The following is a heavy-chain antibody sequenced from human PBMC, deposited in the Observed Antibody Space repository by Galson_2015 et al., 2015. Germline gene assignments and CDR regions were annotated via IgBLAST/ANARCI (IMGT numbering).Heavy chain of an antibody. D-gene: IGHD3-10*01. CDR3: ASFRRGGSGALTY. J-gene: IGHJ4*02. Sequence: SLRLSCAASGFTVSSNYMSWVRQAPGKGLEWVSVIYSGGSTYYADSVKGRFTISRDNSKNTLYLQMNSLRAEDTAVYYCASFRRGGSGALTYWGQGTLVTVSS. V-gene: IGHV3-53*01. CDR1: GFTVSSNY. CDR2: IYSGGST.